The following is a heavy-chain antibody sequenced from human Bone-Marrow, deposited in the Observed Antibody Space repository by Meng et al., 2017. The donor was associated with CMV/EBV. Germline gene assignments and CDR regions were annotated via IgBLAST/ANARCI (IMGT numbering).Heavy chain of an antibody. CDR3: ARGVPRSSGYIPAVNWYFDL. V-gene: IGHV4-59*12. D-gene: IGHD3-22*01. CDR1: GFTFSSYA. J-gene: IGHJ2*01. Sequence: ESLKISCAASGFTFSSYAMSWVRQAPGKGLEWIGYIYYSGSTYYNPSLKSRVTISVDTSKNQFSLKLSSVTAADTAVYYCARGVPRSSGYIPAVNWYFDLWGRGTLVTVSS. CDR2: IYYSGST.